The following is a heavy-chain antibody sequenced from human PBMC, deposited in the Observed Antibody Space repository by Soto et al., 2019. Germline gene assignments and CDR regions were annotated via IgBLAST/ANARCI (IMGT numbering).Heavy chain of an antibody. CDR3: ASPSLLRSGQLFHALDL. V-gene: IGHV4-34*01. J-gene: IGHJ6*02. Sequence: SETLSLTCAVHGGSFSGYYWDWIRQPPGKGLEWIGEVNHGGTSNYNPSLKSRAIISVDTSKNQFSLKLTSVTAEDTALYFCASPSLLRSGQLFHALDLWGQGTTVTVCS. CDR1: GGSFSGYY. D-gene: IGHD3-10*01. CDR2: VNHGGTS.